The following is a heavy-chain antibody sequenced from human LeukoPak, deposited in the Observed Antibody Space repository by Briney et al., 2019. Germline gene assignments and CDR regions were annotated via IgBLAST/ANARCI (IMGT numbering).Heavy chain of an antibody. D-gene: IGHD3-16*01. Sequence: SETLSLTCSVSGGSISSGGYYWSWIRQHPEKGLEWIGYIHDSGRTHYNPSLQSQITISLDTSKNQFSLNLISVTAADTAVYYCARERLGNAFDIWGQGTMVTVSS. CDR1: GGSISSGGYY. J-gene: IGHJ3*02. CDR3: ARERLGNAFDI. CDR2: IHDSGRT. V-gene: IGHV4-31*01.